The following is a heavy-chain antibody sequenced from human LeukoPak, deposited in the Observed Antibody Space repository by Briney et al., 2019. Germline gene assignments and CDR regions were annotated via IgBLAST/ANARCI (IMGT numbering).Heavy chain of an antibody. V-gene: IGHV1-24*01. CDR2: FDPEDGET. D-gene: IGHD5-18*01. CDR1: GYTLTELS. Sequence: ASVKVSCKVSGYTLTELSMHWVRQAPGKGLERMGGFDPEDGETIYAQKFQGRVTMTEDTSTDTAYMELSSLRSEDTAVYYCARGEYTYVYFDYWGQGTLVTVSS. CDR3: ARGEYTYVYFDY. J-gene: IGHJ4*02.